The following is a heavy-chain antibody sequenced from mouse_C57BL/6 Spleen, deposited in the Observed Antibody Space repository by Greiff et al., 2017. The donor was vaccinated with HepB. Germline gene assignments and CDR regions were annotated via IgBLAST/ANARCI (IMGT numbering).Heavy chain of an antibody. J-gene: IGHJ2*01. CDR2: INPGSGGT. Sequence: VQLQQSGAELVRPGTSVKVSCKASGYAFTNYLIEWVKQRPGQGLEWIGVINPGSGGTNCNEKFKGKATLTADKSSSTAYMQLSSLTSEDSAVYFCARKTGTDDYWGQGTTLTVSS. D-gene: IGHD4-1*01. CDR1: GYAFTNYL. V-gene: IGHV1-54*01. CDR3: ARKTGTDDY.